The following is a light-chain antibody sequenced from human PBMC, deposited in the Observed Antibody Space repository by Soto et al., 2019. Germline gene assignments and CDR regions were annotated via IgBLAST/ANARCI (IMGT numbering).Light chain of an antibody. V-gene: IGLV1-44*01. CDR1: SSNIESNT. CDR3: AAWDDSLNGGV. J-gene: IGLJ2*01. Sequence: QTVVTQPPSASGTPGQRVTISCSGSSSNIESNTVNWYQQLPGTAPKPLIYSNNQRPSGVPDRFSGSKSGTSASLAISGLQSEDEADYYCAAWDDSLNGGVFGGGTKLTVL. CDR2: SNN.